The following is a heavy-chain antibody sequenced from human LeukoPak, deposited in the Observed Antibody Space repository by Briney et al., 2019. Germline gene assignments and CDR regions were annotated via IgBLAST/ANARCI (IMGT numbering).Heavy chain of an antibody. J-gene: IGHJ4*02. CDR3: ARGSSEWLVGAFDY. CDR2: INWNGGST. D-gene: IGHD6-19*01. CDR1: GFTFDDYG. Sequence: GGSLRLSCAASGFTFDDYGMSWVRQAPGKGLEWVSGINWNGGSTGYADSVKGRFTISRDNAKNSLYLQMNSLRAEDTALYYCARGSSEWLVGAFDYWGQGTLVTVSS. V-gene: IGHV3-20*04.